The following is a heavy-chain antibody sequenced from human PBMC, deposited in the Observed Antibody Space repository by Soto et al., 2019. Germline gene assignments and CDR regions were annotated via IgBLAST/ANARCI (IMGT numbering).Heavy chain of an antibody. Sequence: QVQLVQSGAEVKKPGSSVKVSCKASGGSFSSFAINWVRQAPGQGLEWMGDFIPLFGATNYAQTFKGRVTFTADESTTTAYMELRSLTSNDAAVYYCARGLDTTVAHSNNWGQGALVTVSS. J-gene: IGHJ1*01. V-gene: IGHV1-69*01. CDR2: FIPLFGAT. CDR3: ARGLDTTVAHSNN. CDR1: GGSFSSFA. D-gene: IGHD1-1*01.